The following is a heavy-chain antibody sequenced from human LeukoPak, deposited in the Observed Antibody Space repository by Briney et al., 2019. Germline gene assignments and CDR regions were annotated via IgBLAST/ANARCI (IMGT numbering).Heavy chain of an antibody. Sequence: GGSLRLSCAASGFTFSSYSMNWVRQAPGKGLEWVSSISSSSSYIYYADSVKGRFTISRDNAKNSLYLQMNSLRAEDTAVYYCARDSYYYDSSGYYLHYYYYYYMDVWGKGTTVTISS. CDR1: GFTFSSYS. D-gene: IGHD3-22*01. V-gene: IGHV3-21*01. J-gene: IGHJ6*03. CDR3: ARDSYYYDSSGYYLHYYYYYYMDV. CDR2: ISSSSSYI.